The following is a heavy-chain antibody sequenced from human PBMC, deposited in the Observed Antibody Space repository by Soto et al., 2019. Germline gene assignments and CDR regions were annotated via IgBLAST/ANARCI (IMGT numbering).Heavy chain of an antibody. J-gene: IGHJ4*02. Sequence: EVQLVESGGGLVKPGGSLRLSCAASGFTFSNAWMSWVRQAPGKGLEWVGRIKSKTDGGTTDYAAPVKGRFTISRDDSQNTLYLQMNSLKTEDTSVYYCTTTKDRFWYYDSSGYPDYWGQRTLVTVSS. V-gene: IGHV3-15*01. CDR3: TTTKDRFWYYDSSGYPDY. CDR2: IKSKTDGGTT. CDR1: GFTFSNAW. D-gene: IGHD3-22*01.